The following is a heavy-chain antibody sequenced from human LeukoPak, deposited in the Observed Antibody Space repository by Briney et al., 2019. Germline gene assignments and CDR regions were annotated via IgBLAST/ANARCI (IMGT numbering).Heavy chain of an antibody. D-gene: IGHD7-27*01. Sequence: SETLSLTCTVSGDSVRSGPYYWSWIRQPPGKGLEWIGYGESTNYSPSLKSRVTLSVDTSKSQFSLQLRYLTAADTAVYYCARDNWGSLDFWGRGILVTVSS. CDR2: GEST. V-gene: IGHV4-61*01. CDR3: ARDNWGSLDF. CDR1: GDSVRSGPYY. J-gene: IGHJ4*02.